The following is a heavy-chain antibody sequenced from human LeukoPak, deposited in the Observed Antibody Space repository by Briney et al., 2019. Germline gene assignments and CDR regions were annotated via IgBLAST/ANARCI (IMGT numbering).Heavy chain of an antibody. V-gene: IGHV1-69*04. CDR1: GGTFSSYA. CDR3: ARDGGGGYFDAFDI. D-gene: IGHD1-26*01. Sequence: SVKLSCKASGGTFSSYAISWVRQGPGQGHELMGRIIPILGIANYAQKFQGRVTITADKSTSTAYMELSSLRSEDTAVYYCARDGGGGYFDAFDIWGQGTMVTVSS. CDR2: IIPILGIA. J-gene: IGHJ3*02.